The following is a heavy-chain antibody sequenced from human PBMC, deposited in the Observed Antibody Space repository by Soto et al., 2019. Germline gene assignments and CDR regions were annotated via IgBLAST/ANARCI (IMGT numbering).Heavy chain of an antibody. V-gene: IGHV4-61*08. Sequence: SETLSLTCTVSGGSISSGGDYWSWIRQPPGKGLEWIGYIYYSGSTNYNPSLKSRVTISVDTSKNQFSLKLSSVTAADTAVYYCARITYYYGSGHQWTDNWFDPWGQGTLVTVSS. D-gene: IGHD3-10*01. CDR1: GGSISSGGDY. J-gene: IGHJ5*02. CDR2: IYYSGST. CDR3: ARITYYYGSGHQWTDNWFDP.